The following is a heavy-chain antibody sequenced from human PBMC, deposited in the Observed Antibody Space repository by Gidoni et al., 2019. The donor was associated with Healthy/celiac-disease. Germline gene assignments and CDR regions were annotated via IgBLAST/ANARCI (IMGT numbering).Heavy chain of an antibody. CDR2: IYSSGRT. CDR1: GGSISSGDYY. D-gene: IGHD6-19*01. CDR3: ARENKEGRDKWLGRDYYYGMDV. J-gene: IGHJ6*02. Sequence: QVQLQESGPGLVKPSQTLSLTCTVSGGSISSGDYYWSWIRQPPGKGLEWIGYIYSSGRTYYNPSLKSRVTISVDTAKNKFSLKLSSGTAADTAVYYCARENKEGRDKWLGRDYYYGMDVWGQGTTVTGSS. V-gene: IGHV4-30-4*01.